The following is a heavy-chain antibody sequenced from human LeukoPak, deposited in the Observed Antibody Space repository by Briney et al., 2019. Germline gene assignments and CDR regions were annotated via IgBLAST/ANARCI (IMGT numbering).Heavy chain of an antibody. CDR2: IYYSGST. J-gene: IGHJ4*02. D-gene: IGHD3-10*01. Sequence: SETLSLTCTVSGGSISSSSYYWGWIRQPPGKGLEWIGSIYYSGSTYYNPSLKSRVTISVDTSKNQFSLKLSSVTAADTAVYYCATQTVRVGPFDYWGQGTLVTVSS. V-gene: IGHV4-39*01. CDR3: ATQTVRVGPFDY. CDR1: GGSISSSSYY.